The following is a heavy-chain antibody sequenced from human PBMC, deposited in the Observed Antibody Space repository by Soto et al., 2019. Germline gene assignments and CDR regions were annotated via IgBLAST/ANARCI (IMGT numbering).Heavy chain of an antibody. CDR1: GYTFTDSH. Sequence: ASVKVSCKASGYTFTDSHIHWVRQAPGQGLEWMGWINPDTGDRNYAQRFQGRLTLTRDTSITTAYMALTRLTSDDTAVYYCSRSLAIDFDSWGQGTLVTVSS. CDR3: SRSLAIDFDS. CDR2: INPDTGDR. J-gene: IGHJ4*02. V-gene: IGHV1-2*02.